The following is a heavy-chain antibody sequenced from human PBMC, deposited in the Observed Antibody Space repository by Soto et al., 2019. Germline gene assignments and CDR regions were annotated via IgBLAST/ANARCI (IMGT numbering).Heavy chain of an antibody. CDR1: GGSISRGGYS. V-gene: IGHV4-30-2*01. CDR3: ARENNVLPGGYFDY. Sequence: QLQLQESGSGLVKPSQTLSLTCAVSGGSISRGGYSWSWIRQPPGKGLEWIGYIYHSGSTYYNPSIKSRVTISVDRSKNQFSLQLSSVPAADTAVYYWARENNVLPGGYFDYWGQGTLVTVSS. D-gene: IGHD3-10*01. CDR2: IYHSGST. J-gene: IGHJ4*02.